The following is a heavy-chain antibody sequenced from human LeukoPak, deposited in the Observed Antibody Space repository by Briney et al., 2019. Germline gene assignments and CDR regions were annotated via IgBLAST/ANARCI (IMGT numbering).Heavy chain of an antibody. V-gene: IGHV1-2*06. CDR3: AIGIPALGTFDY. D-gene: IGHD6-13*01. Sequence: ASVKVSYKASRHTFIDYYMQWVRQAPGQGLEWMGRINPNSGDTNYAQKFQGRVTMTRDTSISTAYMALTSLRSDDTAVYHCAIGIPALGTFDYWGQGTLVTVSS. J-gene: IGHJ4*02. CDR1: RHTFIDYY. CDR2: INPNSGDT.